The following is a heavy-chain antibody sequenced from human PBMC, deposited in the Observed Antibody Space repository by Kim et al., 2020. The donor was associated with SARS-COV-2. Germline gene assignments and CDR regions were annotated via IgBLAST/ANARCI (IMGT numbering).Heavy chain of an antibody. CDR2: DKT. D-gene: IGHD6-13*01. J-gene: IGHJ4*02. V-gene: IGHV3-66*01. Sequence: DKTHYIESVKCRLTISRDHSKNTRYLRMSSLRVEDTAVYYCATNLAAAGVVWGQGTLVTVSS. CDR3: ATNLAAAGVV.